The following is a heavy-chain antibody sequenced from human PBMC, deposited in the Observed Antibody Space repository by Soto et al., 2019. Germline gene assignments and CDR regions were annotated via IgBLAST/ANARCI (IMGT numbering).Heavy chain of an antibody. J-gene: IGHJ4*02. V-gene: IGHV3-33*01. Sequence: QVQLVESGGGVVQPGRSLRLSCAASGFIFSSYGMHWVRQAPGKGLEWVAVIYYDGTKEYYADSVKGRFSISRDNSKNTLYLQMNSLRAEDTAMYYCGRDRSETITIFGVAADFWGQGTLVTVSS. CDR1: GFIFSSYG. D-gene: IGHD3-3*01. CDR3: GRDRSETITIFGVAADF. CDR2: IYYDGTKE.